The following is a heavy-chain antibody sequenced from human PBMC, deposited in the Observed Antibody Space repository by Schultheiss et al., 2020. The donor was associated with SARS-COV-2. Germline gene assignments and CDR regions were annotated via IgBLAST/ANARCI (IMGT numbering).Heavy chain of an antibody. CDR2: IYYSGST. CDR1: GGSISSYY. D-gene: IGHD3-10*01. CDR3: ARIVPEFHCDY. V-gene: IGHV4-59*12. J-gene: IGHJ4*02. Sequence: SETLSLTCTVSGGSISSYYWSWIRQHPGKGLEWIGYIYYSGSTNYNPSLKSRVTISVDTSKNQFSLKVSSVTAADTAVYYCARIVPEFHCDYWGQGTLVTVSS.